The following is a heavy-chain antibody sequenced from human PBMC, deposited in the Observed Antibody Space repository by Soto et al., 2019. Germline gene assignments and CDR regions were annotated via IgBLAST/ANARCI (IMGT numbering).Heavy chain of an antibody. J-gene: IGHJ6*02. Sequence: QVQMVESGGGVVQPGRSLRLSCAASGFSFENYGMHWVRQAPGRGLEWVAIIWYDGSLQYYAAAVKGRFTISRDNSKNTLYLEMNSLRAEDTAVYYCANLWGDGYNLGQDCNGMDVWGQGTTVIVSS. V-gene: IGHV3-33*06. D-gene: IGHD5-12*01. CDR3: ANLWGDGYNLGQDCNGMDV. CDR1: GFSFENYG. CDR2: IWYDGSLQ.